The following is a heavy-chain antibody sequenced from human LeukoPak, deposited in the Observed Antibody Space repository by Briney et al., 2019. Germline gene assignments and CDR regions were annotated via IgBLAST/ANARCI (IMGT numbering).Heavy chain of an antibody. D-gene: IGHD6-19*01. CDR2: IHYSGST. J-gene: IGHJ4*02. Sequence: TETLSLTCTVSGGSIDNSHYYWGWIRQPPGEGLEWIASIHYSGSTHYNPSLKSRVTISVDTSKNQFSLKLSSVTAADTAVYYCVRLASGLIDYWGQGTLVTVSS. CDR3: VRLASGLIDY. CDR1: GGSIDNSHYY. V-gene: IGHV4-39*01.